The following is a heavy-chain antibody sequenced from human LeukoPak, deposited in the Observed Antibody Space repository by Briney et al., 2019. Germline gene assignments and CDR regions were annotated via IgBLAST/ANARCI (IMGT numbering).Heavy chain of an antibody. CDR3: AKDRAIRFLDAYYMDV. J-gene: IGHJ6*03. Sequence: GGSLRLSCVASGFTFSTYGMSWVRQAPGKGLEWVAVISHHGANKFYGDSVKGRFTISRDNSNNMVYLQMNGLRAEDTAVYYCAKDRAIRFLDAYYMDVWGKGTTVTVSS. D-gene: IGHD3-3*01. CDR2: ISHHGANK. CDR1: GFTFSTYG. V-gene: IGHV3-30*18.